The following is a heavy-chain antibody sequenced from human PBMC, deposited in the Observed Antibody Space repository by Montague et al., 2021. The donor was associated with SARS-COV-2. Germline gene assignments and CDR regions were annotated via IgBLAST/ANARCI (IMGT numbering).Heavy chain of an antibody. V-gene: IGHV3-33*08. J-gene: IGHJ4*02. Sequence: SLRLSCAASGFTFSHYGMHWVRQAPGKGLEWVAVIWYDGSNKWYAESVKGRFTIARDNSKNTVNLQMNRLRAEDTALYYCARDRADRSGWQNTFDNWGQGTLVTVSS. CDR3: ARDRADRSGWQNTFDN. CDR2: IWYDGSNK. D-gene: IGHD6-25*01. CDR1: GFTFSHYG.